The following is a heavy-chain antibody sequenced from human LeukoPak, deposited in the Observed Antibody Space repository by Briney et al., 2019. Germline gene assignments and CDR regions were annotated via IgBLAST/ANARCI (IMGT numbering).Heavy chain of an antibody. Sequence: GGSLRLSCAASGLTFSTYWMHWVRQAPGKGLAWVARINPDGSIRTYANSVQGRVTISRDTAKDTLFLQMNSLRAEDTAVYYCAREARVGGTLQYWGQGTPVTVSS. V-gene: IGHV3-74*03. CDR3: AREARVGGTLQY. J-gene: IGHJ4*02. D-gene: IGHD1-26*01. CDR1: GLTFSTYW. CDR2: INPDGSIR.